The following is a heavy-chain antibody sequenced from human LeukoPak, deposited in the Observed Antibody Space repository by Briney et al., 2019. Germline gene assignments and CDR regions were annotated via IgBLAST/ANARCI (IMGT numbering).Heavy chain of an antibody. J-gene: IGHJ4*02. CDR1: GYTFTSYD. D-gene: IGHD3-9*01. Sequence: ASVKVSCKASGYTFTSYDINWVRQAPGQGLEWMGRISAHNGNANYAQKFQGRVTMTTDTLATTAYMELRSLRSDDTAVYYCARGSHYDILTGYFPSPYYFDYWGQGTLVTVSS. CDR2: ISAHNGNA. V-gene: IGHV1-18*01. CDR3: ARGSHYDILTGYFPSPYYFDY.